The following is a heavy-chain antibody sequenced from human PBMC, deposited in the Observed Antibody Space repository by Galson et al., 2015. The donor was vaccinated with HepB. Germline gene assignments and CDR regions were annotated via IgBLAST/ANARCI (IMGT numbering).Heavy chain of an antibody. CDR3: AREEDWELQPFFDY. D-gene: IGHD1-26*01. Sequence: SLRLSCAASGFTFSSFEMNWVRQAPGKGLEWVAYISISGSIIYYADSVKGRFTISRDNAKNSLYLQMNSLRAEDTAVYYCAREEDWELQPFFDYWGQGALVTVSS. CDR2: ISISGSII. V-gene: IGHV3-48*03. CDR1: GFTFSSFE. J-gene: IGHJ4*02.